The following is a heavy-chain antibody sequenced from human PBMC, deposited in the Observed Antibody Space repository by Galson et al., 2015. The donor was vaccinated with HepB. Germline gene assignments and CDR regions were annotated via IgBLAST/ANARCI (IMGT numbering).Heavy chain of an antibody. CDR3: ARDFHSIAVSGHADAFDV. D-gene: IGHD6-19*01. V-gene: IGHV7-4-1*02. J-gene: IGHJ3*01. CDR2: INTNTGNP. CDR1: GYTFTSYA. Sequence: SVKVSCKASGYTFTSYAINWVRQAPGQGLEWMGWINTNTGNPTYAQGFTGRFVFTLDTSASTAYLQISSLKAEDTAVYYCARDFHSIAVSGHADAFDVWGQGTTVTVSS.